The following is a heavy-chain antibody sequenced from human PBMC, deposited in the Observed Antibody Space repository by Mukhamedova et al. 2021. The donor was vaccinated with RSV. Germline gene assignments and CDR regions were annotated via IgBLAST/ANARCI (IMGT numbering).Heavy chain of an antibody. CDR3: ARPGSTTGWYYFDH. CDR2: GIN. Sequence: GINYYNSSLKSRVTMSMDTSRNQFSLKLTSVTAADTAVYFCARPGSTTGWYYFDHWGQGTLVTVSS. D-gene: IGHD6-19*01. V-gene: IGHV4-39*01. J-gene: IGHJ4*02.